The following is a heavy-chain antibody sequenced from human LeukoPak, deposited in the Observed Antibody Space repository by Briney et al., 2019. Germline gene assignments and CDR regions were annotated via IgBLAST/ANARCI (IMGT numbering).Heavy chain of an antibody. Sequence: ASVKVSCKASGYSFTGYYMHWVRQAPGQGLEWMGWINPNSGGTNYAQNFQGRVTMTRDTSISTAYMELSRLRSDDTAVYYCARDPGNSGWSYYFDHWGQGTLVTVSS. CDR1: GYSFTGYY. CDR2: INPNSGGT. CDR3: ARDPGNSGWSYYFDH. D-gene: IGHD6-19*01. J-gene: IGHJ4*02. V-gene: IGHV1-2*02.